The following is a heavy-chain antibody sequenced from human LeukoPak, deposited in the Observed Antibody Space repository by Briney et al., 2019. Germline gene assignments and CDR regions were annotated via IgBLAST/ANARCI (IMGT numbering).Heavy chain of an antibody. CDR2: IYYSGGT. CDR1: GGSISSYY. V-gene: IGHV4-59*01. J-gene: IGHJ3*02. D-gene: IGHD5-24*01. CDR3: ARLKDGKELLGAFDI. Sequence: SETLSLTCTVSGGSISSYYWSWIRQPPGKGLEWIGYIYYSGGTNYNPSLKSRVTISVDTSKNQFSLKLSSVTAADTAVYYCARLKDGKELLGAFDIWGQGTMVTVSS.